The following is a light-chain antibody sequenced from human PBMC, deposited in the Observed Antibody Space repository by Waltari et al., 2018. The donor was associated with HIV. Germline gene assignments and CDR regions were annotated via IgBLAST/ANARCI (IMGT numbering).Light chain of an antibody. J-gene: IGLJ2*01. V-gene: IGLV2-14*03. CDR3: SSFTSRRILV. Sequence: QSALTQPASVSGSPGQSITISCTGTSSDIGGYKFVSWYQQHPGKAPKLLIYDVSNRPSGLSARFSGSKSGNTASLTISGLQPEDEADYHCSSFTSRRILVFGGGTKLTL. CDR2: DVS. CDR1: SSDIGGYKF.